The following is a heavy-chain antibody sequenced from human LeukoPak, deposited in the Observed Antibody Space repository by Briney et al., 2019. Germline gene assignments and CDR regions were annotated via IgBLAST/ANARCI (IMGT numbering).Heavy chain of an antibody. CDR2: TYYRSKWYN. D-gene: IGHD2-21*01. J-gene: IGHJ4*01. CDR3: ARGKEGMIGN. CDR1: GDSVSSNSED. V-gene: IGHV6-1*01. Sequence: SQTLSLTCAISGDSVSSNSEDWNWIRQSPSKGLEWLGRTYYRSKWYNSYSASVKSRITINTDTSKNQFPLQLNSVTPGDTPVYYCARGKEGMIGNWGHEILCTVSS.